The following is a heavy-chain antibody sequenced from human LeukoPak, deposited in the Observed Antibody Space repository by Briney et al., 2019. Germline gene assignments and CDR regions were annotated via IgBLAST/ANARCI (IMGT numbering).Heavy chain of an antibody. D-gene: IGHD2-2*01. Sequence: PGGSLRLSCAASGFTFSDYYMSWIRQAPGKGLEWVSYISSSGSAIYYADSVKGRSTISRDNAKNSLYLQMNSLRAEDTAVYYCARENLVVVPAAYQSLFDYWGQGTLVTVSS. J-gene: IGHJ4*02. CDR2: ISSSGSAI. CDR3: ARENLVVVPAAYQSLFDY. CDR1: GFTFSDYY. V-gene: IGHV3-11*01.